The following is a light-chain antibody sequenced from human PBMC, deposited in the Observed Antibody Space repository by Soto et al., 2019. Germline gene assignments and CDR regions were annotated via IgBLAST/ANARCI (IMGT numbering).Light chain of an antibody. CDR1: QSVSRN. Sequence: ETVMTQSPATLSVSPGERATLSCRASQSVSRNLAWYQQRPGQAPRLLIYDTSTRATGIPSRFSGSGSGTEFTLTISSLQSEDFAVYYCQQYNDWPRTLGQGTKVDIK. J-gene: IGKJ1*01. V-gene: IGKV3-15*01. CDR2: DTS. CDR3: QQYNDWPRT.